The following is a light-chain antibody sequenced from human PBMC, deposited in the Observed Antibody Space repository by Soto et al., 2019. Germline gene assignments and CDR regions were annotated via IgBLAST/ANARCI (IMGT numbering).Light chain of an antibody. CDR3: CSYAGTTTWV. J-gene: IGLJ3*02. Sequence: QSVLTQPASVSGSPGQSITISCTGTSSDVGSHNFVSWYQQRPGKAPKLMIFEVSKRPSGVSSRFSASKSGNTAPLTISGVQAEDEADYYCCSYAGTTTWVFGGGTKVTVL. V-gene: IGLV2-23*02. CDR1: SSDVGSHNF. CDR2: EVS.